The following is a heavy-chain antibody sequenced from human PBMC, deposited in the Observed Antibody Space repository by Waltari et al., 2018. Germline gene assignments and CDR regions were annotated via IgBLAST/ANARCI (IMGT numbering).Heavy chain of an antibody. J-gene: IGHJ4*02. CDR1: GFTFSSHH. CDR3: ARGRYSSSSYIDY. D-gene: IGHD6-6*01. CDR2: IWDDGSKE. V-gene: IGHV3-33*01. Sequence: QVQLVESGGGVVQPGRSLRLSCVVSGFTFSSHHMHWVRQSPGKGLEWVEDIWDDGSKENYVDSVKGRFRISRDNSKNTVYLQLDRVSADDTAVYFCARGRYSSSSYIDYWGRGTLVTVSS.